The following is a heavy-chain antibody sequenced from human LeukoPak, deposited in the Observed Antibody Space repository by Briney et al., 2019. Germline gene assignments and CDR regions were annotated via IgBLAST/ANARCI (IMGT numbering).Heavy chain of an antibody. D-gene: IGHD3-22*01. Sequence: ASVKVSCKASGYTFTSYGISWVRQAPGQGLEWMGWISAYNGNTNYAQKLQGRVTMTTDTSTSTAYVELRSLRCDDTAVYYCARAPHYQDSSWYYYVDYWGQGTLVTVSS. V-gene: IGHV1-18*01. CDR1: GYTFTSYG. CDR2: ISAYNGNT. CDR3: ARAPHYQDSSWYYYVDY. J-gene: IGHJ4*02.